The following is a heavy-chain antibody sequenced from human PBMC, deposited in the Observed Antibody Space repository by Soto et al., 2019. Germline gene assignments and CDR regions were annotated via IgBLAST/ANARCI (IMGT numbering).Heavy chain of an antibody. CDR1: GYTFTSYA. V-gene: IGHV1-3*01. J-gene: IGHJ4*02. CDR3: ARASSRYYDILTGYYMRHYYFDY. Sequence: ASVKVSCKAPGYTFTSYAMHWVRQAPGQRLEWMGWTNAGNGNTKYSQKFQGRVTITRDTSASTACMELSSLRSEDTAVYYCARASSRYYDILTGYYMRHYYFDYWGQGTLVTVSS. CDR2: TNAGNGNT. D-gene: IGHD3-9*01.